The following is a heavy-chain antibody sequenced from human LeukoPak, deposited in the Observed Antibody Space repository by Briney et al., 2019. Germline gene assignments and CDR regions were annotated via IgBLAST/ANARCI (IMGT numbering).Heavy chain of an antibody. CDR3: ARAAGEMATIRY. CDR1: GFTFSDYY. D-gene: IGHD5-24*01. CDR2: ISSSGNSI. Sequence: PGGSLRLSCAASGFTFSDYYMSWIRQAPGKGLEWVSYISSSGNSISYADSVKGRFTISRDNAKNSLYLQMNSLRAEDTAVYYCARAAGEMATIRYWGQGTLVTVSS. J-gene: IGHJ4*02. V-gene: IGHV3-11*04.